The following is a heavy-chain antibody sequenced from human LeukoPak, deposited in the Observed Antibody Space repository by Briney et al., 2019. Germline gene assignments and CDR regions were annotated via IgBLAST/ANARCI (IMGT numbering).Heavy chain of an antibody. J-gene: IGHJ4*02. V-gene: IGHV4-59*08. CDR3: ARHVGAAVTTPLWY. CDR1: GGSISTYY. D-gene: IGHD4-11*01. Sequence: SETLSLTCTVSGGSISTYYWSWIRQPPGKGLEWIGYIYYSGSTYYNPSLKSRVTISVDTSKNQFSLTLSSVTAADTAVYYCARHVGAAVTTPLWYWGQGTLVTVSS. CDR2: IYYSGST.